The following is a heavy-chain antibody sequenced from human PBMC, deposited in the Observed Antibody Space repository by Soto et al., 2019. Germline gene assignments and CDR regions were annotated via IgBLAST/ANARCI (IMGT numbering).Heavy chain of an antibody. CDR2: IYWDDDK. CDR1: GFSLSTSGVG. CDR3: AYTWVVTCSGISCQDLDAFDI. Sequence: QITLKESGPTLVNPTQTLTLTCTFSGFSLSTSGVGVGWIRQPPGKALEWLALIYWDDDKHYSPSLKTRLTITKDTSKNQVVLTMTNMDPVDTATYSCAYTWVVTCSGISCQDLDAFDIWGQGTLVTVSS. D-gene: IGHD2-15*01. V-gene: IGHV2-5*02. J-gene: IGHJ3*02.